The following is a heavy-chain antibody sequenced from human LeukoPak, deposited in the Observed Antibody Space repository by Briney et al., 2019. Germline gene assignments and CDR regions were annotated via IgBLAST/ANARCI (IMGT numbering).Heavy chain of an antibody. CDR1: GYSFLGYG. CDR3: ARDYCSSPSCQEGLLEF. V-gene: IGHV1-18*04. Sequence: GASVKVSCRASGYSFLGYGISWVRQAPGKGLEWMGWIDTNKGNTSYAQHFQGRLTLTTDTSTSTAYMELRSLRSDDTAVYYCARDYCSSPSCQEGLLEFWGQEPWSPSPQ. J-gene: IGHJ4*01. D-gene: IGHD2-2*01. CDR2: IDTNKGNT.